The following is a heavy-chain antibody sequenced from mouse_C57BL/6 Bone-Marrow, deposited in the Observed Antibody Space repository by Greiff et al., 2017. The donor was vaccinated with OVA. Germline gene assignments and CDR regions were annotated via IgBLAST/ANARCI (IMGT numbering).Heavy chain of an antibody. J-gene: IGHJ2*01. D-gene: IGHD1-1*01. CDR1: GFTFSDYY. V-gene: IGHV5-16*01. Sequence: EVKLVESEGGLVQPGSSMKLSCTAYGFTFSDYYMAWVRQVPEKGLEWVANINYDGSSTYYLDSLKSRFIISRDNAKNILYLQMSSLKSEDTATYYCARDRTVVGYFDYWGQGTTLTVSS. CDR3: ARDRTVVGYFDY. CDR2: INYDGSST.